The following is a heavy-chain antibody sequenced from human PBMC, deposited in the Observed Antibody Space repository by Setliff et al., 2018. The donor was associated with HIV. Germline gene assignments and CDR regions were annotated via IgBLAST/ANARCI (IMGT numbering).Heavy chain of an antibody. CDR3: AKENHLPLEDSRVANYFDF. CDR2: ISAYNGNT. CDR1: GYSFINYG. Sequence: ASVKVSCKASGYSFINYGISWVRQAPGQGLEWMGWISAYNGNTNYAQKFQGRVTMTSDTSTSTVYMELSSLISEDTAIYFCAKENHLPLEDSRVANYFDFWGQGTLVTVSS. J-gene: IGHJ4*02. V-gene: IGHV1-18*01. D-gene: IGHD6-6*01.